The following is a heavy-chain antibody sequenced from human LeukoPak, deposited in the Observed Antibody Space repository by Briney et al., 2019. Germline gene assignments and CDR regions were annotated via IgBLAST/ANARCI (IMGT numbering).Heavy chain of an antibody. V-gene: IGHV1-2*02. J-gene: IGHJ5*02. CDR2: INPNSGGT. CDR3: ARAPYDVLTGLKNNWFDP. Sequence: GASVKVSCKASGYTFVDYYMNWVRQVPGQGLEWMGWINPNSGGTNYAQKFRGRVTLTRDTFISTAYMEVSSVTSDDTAVYYCARAPYDVLTGLKNNWFDPWGQGTLVTVSS. D-gene: IGHD3-9*01. CDR1: GYTFVDYY.